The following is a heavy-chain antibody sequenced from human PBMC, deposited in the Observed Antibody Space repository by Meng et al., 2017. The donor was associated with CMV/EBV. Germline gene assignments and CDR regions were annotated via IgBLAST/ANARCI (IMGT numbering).Heavy chain of an antibody. Sequence: QVQLQESGPGLVKPSETLSLTCTVSGGSVSSSSYYWSWIRQPPGKGLEWIGYIYHSGSTNYNPSLKSRVTISVDASRDQFSLRLSSVTAADTAVYYCARCTNYFDPWGQGTLVTVSS. CDR1: GGSVSSSSYY. V-gene: IGHV4-61*01. D-gene: IGHD4/OR15-4a*01. J-gene: IGHJ5*02. CDR2: IYHSGST. CDR3: ARCTNYFDP.